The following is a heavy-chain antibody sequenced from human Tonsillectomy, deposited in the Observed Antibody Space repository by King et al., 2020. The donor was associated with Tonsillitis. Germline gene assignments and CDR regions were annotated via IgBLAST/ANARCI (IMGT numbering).Heavy chain of an antibody. CDR2: IKQDGSAE. J-gene: IGHJ3*02. Sequence: VQLVESGGGLVQPGGSLRLSCAASGFTFSNDWMTWVRQAPGKGLEWVANIKQDGSAEYNVDSVKGRFTFSRDNAKNSLFLQMNSLRAEDTAVYYCARDPGSSAWGAFDIWGQGTMVTVSS. V-gene: IGHV3-7*04. CDR3: ARDPGSSAWGAFDI. CDR1: GFTFSNDW. D-gene: IGHD6-19*01.